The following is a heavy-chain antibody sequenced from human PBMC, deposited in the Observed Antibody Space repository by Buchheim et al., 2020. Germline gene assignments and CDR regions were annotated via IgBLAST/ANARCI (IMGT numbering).Heavy chain of an antibody. D-gene: IGHD2-21*02. Sequence: EVQLLESGGGLVQSGGSLRLSCAASGFTFRSCGMSWVRQAPGKGLEWVSSIRVSGGSTYYADSVKGRFTISRDNSKSTLYLQMSSLRADDTAVYYCAKSYCGGDCYSFDYWGQGTL. V-gene: IGHV3-23*01. CDR3: AKSYCGGDCYSFDY. J-gene: IGHJ4*02. CDR1: GFTFRSCG. CDR2: IRVSGGST.